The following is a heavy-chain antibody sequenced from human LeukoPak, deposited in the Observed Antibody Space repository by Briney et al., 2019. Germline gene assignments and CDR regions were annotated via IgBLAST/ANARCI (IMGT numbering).Heavy chain of an antibody. CDR1: GGSISSGGYY. V-gene: IGHV4-31*03. CDR2: IYYGGST. J-gene: IGHJ4*02. CDR3: ARVGYSYGYFDY. Sequence: PSETLSLTCTVSGGSISSGGYYWSWIRQHPGKGLEWIGYIYYGGSTYYNPSLKSRVTISVDTSKNQFSLKLSSVTAADTAVYYCARVGYSYGYFDYWGQGTLVTVSS. D-gene: IGHD5-18*01.